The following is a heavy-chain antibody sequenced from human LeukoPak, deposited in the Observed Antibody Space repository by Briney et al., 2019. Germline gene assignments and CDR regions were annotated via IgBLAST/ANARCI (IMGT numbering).Heavy chain of an antibody. CDR2: IYYSGST. J-gene: IGHJ5*02. D-gene: IGHD3-22*01. CDR3: ARRRRRGPVVITTGSFWFDP. Sequence: SETLSLTCTVSGGSISSSSYYWGWIRQPPGKGLEWIGSIYYSGSTYYNPSLKSRVTMSVDTSKNQFSLKLSSVTAADTAVYYCARRRRRGPVVITTGSFWFDPWGQGTLVTVSS. V-gene: IGHV4-39*07. CDR1: GGSISSSSYY.